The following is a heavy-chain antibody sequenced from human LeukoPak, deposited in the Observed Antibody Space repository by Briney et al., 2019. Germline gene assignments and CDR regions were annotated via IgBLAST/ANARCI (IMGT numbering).Heavy chain of an antibody. CDR1: GYSFTTSW. D-gene: IGHD4-17*01. Sequence: GECLQISCKGSGYSFTTSWIGWVRQMPGKGLEWMGIIYLGDSDIRYSPSFRGQVTMSADKSISTAYLQWSSLKATDTAMYYCARATAAYAVTTADYYYYMDVWGKGTTVTVSS. CDR2: IYLGDSDI. J-gene: IGHJ6*03. CDR3: ARATAAYAVTTADYYYYMDV. V-gene: IGHV5-51*01.